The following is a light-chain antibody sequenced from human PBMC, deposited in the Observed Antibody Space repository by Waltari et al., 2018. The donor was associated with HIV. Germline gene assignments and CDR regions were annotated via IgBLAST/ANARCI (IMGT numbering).Light chain of an antibody. Sequence: QSALTQPASVSGSPGQSITISCTGTSSDVGRYNLVSWYQQHPGKAPKLMIYEGSKRPSGVSNRFSGSKSGNTASLTISGLQAEDEADYYCCSYAGSSTHVFGGGTKLTVL. CDR1: SSDVGRYNL. CDR3: CSYAGSSTHV. J-gene: IGLJ2*01. V-gene: IGLV2-23*01. CDR2: EGS.